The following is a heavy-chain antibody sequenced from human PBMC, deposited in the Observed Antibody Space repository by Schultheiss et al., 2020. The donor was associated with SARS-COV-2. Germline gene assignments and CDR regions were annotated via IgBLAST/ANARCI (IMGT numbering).Heavy chain of an antibody. J-gene: IGHJ3*02. CDR2: IYTSGST. CDR1: GGSISSYY. CDR3: ARAPFRAAAVGFDAFDI. Sequence: SETLSLTCTVSGGSISSYYWSWIRQPAGKGLEWIGRIYTSGSTNYNPSLKSRVTMSVDTSKNQFSLKLSSVTAADTAVYYCARAPFRAAAVGFDAFDIWGQGTMVTVSS. D-gene: IGHD6-13*01. V-gene: IGHV4-4*07.